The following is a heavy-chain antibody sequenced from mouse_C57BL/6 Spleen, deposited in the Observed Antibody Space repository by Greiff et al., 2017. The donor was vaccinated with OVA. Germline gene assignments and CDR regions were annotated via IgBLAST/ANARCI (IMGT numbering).Heavy chain of an antibody. CDR2: IDPETGGT. J-gene: IGHJ2*01. V-gene: IGHV1-15*01. CDR1: GYTFTDYE. D-gene: IGHD2-5*01. CDR3: TRDGYSNYFDY. Sequence: QVQLKQSGAELVRPGASVTLSCKASGYTFTDYEMHWVKQTPVHGLEWIGAIDPETGGTAYNQKFKGKAILTADKSSSTAYMELRSLTSEDSAVYYCTRDGYSNYFDYWGQGTTLTVSS.